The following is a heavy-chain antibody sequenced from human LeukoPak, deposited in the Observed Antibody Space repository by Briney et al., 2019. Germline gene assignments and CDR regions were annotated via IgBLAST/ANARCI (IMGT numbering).Heavy chain of an antibody. Sequence: ASVKVSCKASGCTFTGYYMHWVRQAPGQGLEWMGWINPNSGGTNYAQKFQGRVTMTRDTSISTAYMELSRLRSDDTAVYYCARDPYGSGSYTNWGQGTLVTVSS. CDR3: ARDPYGSGSYTN. V-gene: IGHV1-2*02. D-gene: IGHD3-10*01. CDR1: GCTFTGYY. J-gene: IGHJ4*02. CDR2: INPNSGGT.